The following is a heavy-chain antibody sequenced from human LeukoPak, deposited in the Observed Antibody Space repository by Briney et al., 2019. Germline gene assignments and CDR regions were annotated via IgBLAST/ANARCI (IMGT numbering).Heavy chain of an antibody. D-gene: IGHD4-17*01. CDR1: GFTLSSYG. V-gene: IGHV3-30*18. CDR2: ISYDGSNK. CDR3: AKGGGDPLLDY. J-gene: IGHJ4*02. Sequence: GGSLRLSCAASGFTLSSYGMHWVRQAPGKGLEWVAVISYDGSNKYYADSVKGRFTISRDNSKNTLYLQMNSLRAEDTAVYYCAKGGGDPLLDYWGQGTLVTVSS.